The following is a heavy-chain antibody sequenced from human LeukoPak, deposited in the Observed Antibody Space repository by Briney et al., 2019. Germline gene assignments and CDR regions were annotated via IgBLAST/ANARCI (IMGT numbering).Heavy chain of an antibody. Sequence: ASVKVSCKASGGTFSSYAISWVRQAPGQGLEWMGGIIPIFGTANYAQKFQGRVTITADESTSTAYMELSSLRSEDTAVYYCARGGEQQLVWAWFDPWGQGTLVTVSS. V-gene: IGHV1-69*13. J-gene: IGHJ5*02. D-gene: IGHD6-13*01. CDR2: IIPIFGTA. CDR1: GGTFSSYA. CDR3: ARGGEQQLVWAWFDP.